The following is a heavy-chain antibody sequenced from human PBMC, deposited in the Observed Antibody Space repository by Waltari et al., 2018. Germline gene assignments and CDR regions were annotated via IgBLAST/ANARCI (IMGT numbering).Heavy chain of an antibody. CDR3: ARMRGGEPYWYFDL. J-gene: IGHJ2*01. Sequence: QVQLQESGPGLVKPSETLSLTCTASGGSISSYYWSWIRQPPGKGLEWIGYIYYSGSTNYNPSLKSRVTISVDTSKNQFSLKLSSVTAADTAVYYCARMRGGEPYWYFDLWGRGTLVTVSS. D-gene: IGHD2-21*01. CDR1: GGSISSYY. CDR2: IYYSGST. V-gene: IGHV4-59*01.